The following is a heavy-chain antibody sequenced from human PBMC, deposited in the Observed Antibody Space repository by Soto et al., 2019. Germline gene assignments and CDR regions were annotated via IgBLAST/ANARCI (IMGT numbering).Heavy chain of an antibody. CDR1: GGSINPYY. V-gene: IGHV4-59*01. Sequence: QVQLQESGPGLVKPSETLSLTCTVSGGSINPYYWSWFRQPPGKGLEWIGSIYYRGRANTNPSLSSRLTISVDLSKNHFSLKLISVTAADTAIYYCVRANHFDFWGQGTLVTVSS. CDR2: IYYRGRA. CDR3: VRANHFDF. J-gene: IGHJ4*02.